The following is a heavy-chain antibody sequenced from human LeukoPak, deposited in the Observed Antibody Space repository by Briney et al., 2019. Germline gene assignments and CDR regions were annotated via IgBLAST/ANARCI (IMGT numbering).Heavy chain of an antibody. J-gene: IGHJ4*02. Sequence: SETLSLTCTVSSGSISSYYWSWIRQPAGKGLEWIGRIYTSGSTNYNPSLKSRVTMSVDTSKNQFSLKLRSVTAAHAVVYYCERGPVSGYSYGYFDYWGQGTLVTVSS. CDR1: SGSISSYY. CDR2: IYTSGST. D-gene: IGHD5-18*01. V-gene: IGHV4-4*07. CDR3: ERGPVSGYSYGYFDY.